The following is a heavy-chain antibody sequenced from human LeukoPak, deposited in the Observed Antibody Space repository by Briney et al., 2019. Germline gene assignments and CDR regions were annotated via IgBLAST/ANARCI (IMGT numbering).Heavy chain of an antibody. Sequence: ASVKVSCKASGYTFTGYYMHWVRQAPGQGLEWMGRINPNSGGTNYAQKFQGRVTMTRDTSISTAYMELSRLRSDDTAVYYCATNYGSDSYFDYWGQGTLVTVSX. CDR3: ATNYGSDSYFDY. CDR2: INPNSGGT. V-gene: IGHV1-2*06. D-gene: IGHD3-10*01. J-gene: IGHJ4*02. CDR1: GYTFTGYY.